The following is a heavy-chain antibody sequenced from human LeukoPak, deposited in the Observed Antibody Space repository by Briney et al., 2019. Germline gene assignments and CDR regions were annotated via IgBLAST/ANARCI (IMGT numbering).Heavy chain of an antibody. CDR2: INHSRST. Sequence: PSETLSLTCAVYGGSFSGFYWTWIRQPPGKGLEWIGQINHSRSTHYNPSLKSRVTISVDTSKNQFSLKLSSVTAADTAVYYCARGFSYHNNWFDPWGQGTLVTVSS. V-gene: IGHV4-34*01. CDR1: GGSFSGFY. CDR3: ARGFSYHNNWFDP. D-gene: IGHD3-22*01. J-gene: IGHJ5*02.